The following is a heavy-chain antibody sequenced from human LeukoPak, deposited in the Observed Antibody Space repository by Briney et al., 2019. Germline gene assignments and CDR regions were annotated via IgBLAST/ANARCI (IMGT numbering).Heavy chain of an antibody. J-gene: IGHJ4*02. Sequence: GGSLRPSCAASGFTFSDYYMSWIRQAPGKGLEWVSYISSSGSTIYYADSVKGRFTISRDNAKNSLYLQMNSLRVDDTAVYYCARRRYNWNAIDYWGQGTLVTVSS. CDR3: ARRRYNWNAIDY. D-gene: IGHD1-20*01. V-gene: IGHV3-11*01. CDR1: GFTFSDYY. CDR2: ISSSGSTI.